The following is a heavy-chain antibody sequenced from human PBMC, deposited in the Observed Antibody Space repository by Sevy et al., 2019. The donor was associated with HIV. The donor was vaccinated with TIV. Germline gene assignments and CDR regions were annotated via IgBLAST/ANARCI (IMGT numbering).Heavy chain of an antibody. D-gene: IGHD3-22*01. J-gene: IGHJ4*02. CDR1: GYTLNKLS. CDR2: FDPEDGET. Sequence: ASVKVSCKVSGYTLNKLSMHWVRQAPGKGLEWMGSFDPEDGETYYQQKFQGRGTMTEDTSTDTAYMELSTLRSEDTAVYYCAATKDYYESSRHPFDFWGQGTLVTVSS. V-gene: IGHV1-24*01. CDR3: AATKDYYESSRHPFDF.